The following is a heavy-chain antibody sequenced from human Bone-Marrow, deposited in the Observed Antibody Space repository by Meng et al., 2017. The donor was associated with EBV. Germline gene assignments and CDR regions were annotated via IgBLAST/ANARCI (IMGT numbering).Heavy chain of an antibody. Sequence: QLQLQSSGSGLVKPSQTLSLTCAVSGGSISSGGYSWSWIRQPPGKGLEWIGYIYHSGSTYYNPSLKSRVTISVDRSKNQFSLKLSSVTAADTAVYYCARVVARSYFDYWGQGTLVTVFS. CDR2: IYHSGST. J-gene: IGHJ4*02. CDR1: GGSISSGGYS. CDR3: ARVVARSYFDY. V-gene: IGHV4-30-2*01.